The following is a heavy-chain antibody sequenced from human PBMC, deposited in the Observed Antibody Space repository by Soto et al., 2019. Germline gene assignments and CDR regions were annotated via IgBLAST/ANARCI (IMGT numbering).Heavy chain of an antibody. V-gene: IGHV1-18*01. Sequence: ASVKVSCKASGYNFDKYGISWVRQAPGQGLEWVGRINTYNGNTDYEQNLQGRVTMTTDTSTSTAYMEVRSLRSDDTAVYYCARNLPRYCSATSCPFDSWGHGTLVPVSS. J-gene: IGHJ4*01. CDR2: INTYNGNT. CDR3: ARNLPRYCSATSCPFDS. CDR1: GYNFDKYG. D-gene: IGHD2-2*01.